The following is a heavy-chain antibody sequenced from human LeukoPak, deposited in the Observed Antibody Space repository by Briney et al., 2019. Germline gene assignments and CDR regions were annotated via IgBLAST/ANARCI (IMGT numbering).Heavy chain of an antibody. CDR1: GGSFSGYY. J-gene: IGHJ6*02. Sequence: PSETLSLTCAVYGGSFSGYYWSRIRQPPGKGLEWIGEINHSGSTNYNPSLKSRVTISVDTSKNQFSLKLSSVTAADTAVYYCARGRCSSTSCRSNYYYYYGMDVWGQGTTVTVSS. CDR3: ARGRCSSTSCRSNYYYYYGMDV. V-gene: IGHV4-34*01. CDR2: INHSGST. D-gene: IGHD2-2*01.